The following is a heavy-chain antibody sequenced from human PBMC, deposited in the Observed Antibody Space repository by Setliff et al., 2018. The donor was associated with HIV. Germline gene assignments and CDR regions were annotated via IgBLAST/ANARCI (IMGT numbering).Heavy chain of an antibody. CDR3: ARDLDSSGYFNSLNY. D-gene: IGHD3-22*01. CDR2: ISAYNGNT. CDR1: GYTFTSYD. J-gene: IGHJ4*02. Sequence: ASVKVSCKASGYTFTSYDISWVRQAPGQGLEWMGWISAYNGNTNYAQKLQGRVTMTTETSTRTAYMELRSLRSDDTAVYYCARDLDSSGYFNSLNYWGQGTLVTVSS. V-gene: IGHV1-18*01.